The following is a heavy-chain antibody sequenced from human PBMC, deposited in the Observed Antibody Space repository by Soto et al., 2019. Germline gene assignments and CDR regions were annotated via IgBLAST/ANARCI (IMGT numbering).Heavy chain of an antibody. CDR2: ISYDGSNK. Sequence: GGSLRLSCAASGFTFSSYGMHWVRQAPGKGLEWVAVISYDGSNKYYADSVKGRFTISRDNSKNTLYLQMNSLRAEDTAVYYCAKADVDTAMAPSHAFDIWGQGTMVTVSS. J-gene: IGHJ3*02. V-gene: IGHV3-30*18. CDR1: GFTFSSYG. CDR3: AKADVDTAMAPSHAFDI. D-gene: IGHD5-18*01.